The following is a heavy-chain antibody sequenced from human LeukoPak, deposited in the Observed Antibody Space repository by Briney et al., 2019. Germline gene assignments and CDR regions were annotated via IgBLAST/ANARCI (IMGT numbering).Heavy chain of an antibody. V-gene: IGHV3-49*03. D-gene: IGHD2-15*01. J-gene: IGHJ4*02. CDR2: IRSKAYGGTT. CDR1: GFTFGDYA. Sequence: GSLRLSCTASGFTFGDYAMSWFRQAPGKGLEWVGFIRSKAYGGTTEYAASVKGRFTISRDDSKSIAYLQMNSLKTEDTAVYYCTRYCSGGSCYLVDYWGQGTLVTVSS. CDR3: TRYCSGGSCYLVDY.